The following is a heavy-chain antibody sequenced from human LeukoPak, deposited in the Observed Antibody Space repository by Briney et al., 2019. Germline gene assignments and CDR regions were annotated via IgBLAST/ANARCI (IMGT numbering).Heavy chain of an antibody. V-gene: IGHV1-24*01. CDR2: FDPEDGEA. CDR3: ATSNYFGSGSVYYFEY. J-gene: IGHJ4*02. Sequence: GASVKVSCRVSGYTLTKLPIHWVRQAPGRGLEWTGSFDPEDGEAIYARRFRGRVTMTEDTSTDTAYMELSSLKSVDTAVYYCATSNYFGSGSVYYFEYWGQGTLVTVSS. CDR1: GYTLTKLP. D-gene: IGHD3-10*01.